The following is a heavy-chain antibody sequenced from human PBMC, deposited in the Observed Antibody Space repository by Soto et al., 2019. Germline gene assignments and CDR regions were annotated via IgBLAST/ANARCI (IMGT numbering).Heavy chain of an antibody. CDR3: AREDNWNYAWFDT. CDR2: ISAYNGNT. D-gene: IGHD1-7*01. CDR1: GYTFTSYG. V-gene: IGHV1-18*01. J-gene: IGHJ5*02. Sequence: ASVKVSCTPSGYTFTSYGIICVRQAPGKGLEWMGWISAYNGNTNYAQKLQGRVTMTTDTSTSTAYMELRSLRSDDTAVYYCAREDNWNYAWFDTWGQVTMVRVSS.